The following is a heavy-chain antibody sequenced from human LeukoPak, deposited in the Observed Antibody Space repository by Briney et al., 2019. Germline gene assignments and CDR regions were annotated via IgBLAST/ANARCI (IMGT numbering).Heavy chain of an antibody. CDR3: ARITPAGRQLDY. Sequence: SGPALMKPTQPLTLTCTFPGFSLSTSGMCVSWIRQPPGKALEWLARIDWDDDKYYSTSLKTRLTISKDTSKNQVVLTMTNMDPVDTATYYCARITPAGRQLDYWGQGTLVTVSS. CDR1: GFSLSTSGMC. CDR2: IDWDDDK. V-gene: IGHV2-70*11. J-gene: IGHJ4*02. D-gene: IGHD6-13*01.